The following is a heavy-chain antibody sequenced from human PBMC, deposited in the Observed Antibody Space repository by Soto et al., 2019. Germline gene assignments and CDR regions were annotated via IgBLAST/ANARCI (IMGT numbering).Heavy chain of an antibody. CDR3: ARDGPGVPAAIDYYYYGMDV. Sequence: PGGSLRLSCAASGFTFSSYSMNWVRQAPGKGLEWVSSISSSSSYIYYADSVKGRFTISRDNAKNSLYLQMNSLRAEDTAVYYCARDGPGVPAAIDYYYYGMDVWGQGTTVTSP. J-gene: IGHJ6*02. CDR2: ISSSSSYI. CDR1: GFTFSSYS. V-gene: IGHV3-21*01. D-gene: IGHD2-2*02.